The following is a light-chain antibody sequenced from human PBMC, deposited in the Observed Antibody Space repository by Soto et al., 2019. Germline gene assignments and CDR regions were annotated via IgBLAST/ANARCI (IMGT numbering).Light chain of an antibody. V-gene: IGKV3-20*01. CDR1: QSVSTNY. Sequence: EIVLTQSPGTLSLSPGDRVTLSCRASQSVSTNYFSWYQQKPGQAHRLLIYATSSRAVGIPDRFSGSGSGTDFTLTISRLEPEDFAMYYCHQYGDYNSPRYSFGQGTRLEI. J-gene: IGKJ2*03. CDR2: ATS. CDR3: HQYGDYNSPRYS.